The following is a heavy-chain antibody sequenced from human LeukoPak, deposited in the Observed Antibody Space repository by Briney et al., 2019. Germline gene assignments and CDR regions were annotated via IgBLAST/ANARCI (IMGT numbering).Heavy chain of an antibody. CDR2: IYPRGST. Sequence: SQTLSLTCAVSGGSISSGSYSWSWIRQPPGKGLEWIGYIYPRGSTYYNPSLKSRVILSLDKSANQFSLNLSSVTAADTAVYYCARFSPRALGNYLDFWGQGTLVTVSS. CDR1: GGSISSGSYS. V-gene: IGHV4-30-2*01. D-gene: IGHD7-27*01. J-gene: IGHJ4*02. CDR3: ARFSPRALGNYLDF.